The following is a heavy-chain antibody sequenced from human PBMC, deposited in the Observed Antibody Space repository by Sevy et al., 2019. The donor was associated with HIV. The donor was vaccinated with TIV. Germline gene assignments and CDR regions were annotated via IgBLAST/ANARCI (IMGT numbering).Heavy chain of an antibody. CDR3: ARAVTGTTGDFDY. J-gene: IGHJ4*02. CDR1: GYTFTGYY. D-gene: IGHD1-20*01. CDR2: INPNSGGT. Sequence: ASVKVSCKASGYTFTGYYMHWVRQAPGQGLEWMGWINPNSGGTNYAQKFQGRVTMTRDTSISTAYMELSRLRSDDTAVYYCARAVTGTTGDFDYWGQGTLVTVSS. V-gene: IGHV1-2*02.